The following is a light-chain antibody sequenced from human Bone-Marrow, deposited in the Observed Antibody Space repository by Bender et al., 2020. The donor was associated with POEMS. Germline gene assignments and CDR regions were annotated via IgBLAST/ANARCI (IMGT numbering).Light chain of an antibody. CDR3: QVWDSDSNHWV. CDR1: NIGSNS. V-gene: IGLV3-21*02. Sequence: SYVLTQPPSVSVAPGQTARIPCGGNNIGSNSVHWYQQRPGQAPVLVVYDDSDRPSGIPERFSGSNSGNTATLTISRVEAGDEADFYCQVWDSDSNHWVFGGGTKLTVL. CDR2: DDS. J-gene: IGLJ3*02.